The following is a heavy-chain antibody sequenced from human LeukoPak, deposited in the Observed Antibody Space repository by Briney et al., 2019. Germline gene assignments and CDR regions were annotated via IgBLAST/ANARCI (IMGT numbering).Heavy chain of an antibody. V-gene: IGHV1-69*04. CDR1: GGTFSSYA. CDR2: IIPILGIA. J-gene: IGHJ4*02. D-gene: IGHD3-9*01. CDR3: ARGGSEILTGYPHYFDY. Sequence: VASVKVSCNASGGTFSSYAISWVRQAPGQGLEWMGRIIPILGIANYAQKFQGRVTITADKSTSTAYMELSSLRSEDTAVYYCARGGSEILTGYPHYFDYWGQGTLVTVSS.